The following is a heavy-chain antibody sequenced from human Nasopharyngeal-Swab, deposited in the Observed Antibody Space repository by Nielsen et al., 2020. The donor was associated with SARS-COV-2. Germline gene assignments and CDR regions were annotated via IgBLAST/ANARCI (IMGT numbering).Heavy chain of an antibody. V-gene: IGHV7-4-1*02. J-gene: IGHJ6*03. D-gene: IGHD3-10*01. Sequence: WVGQAPGQGCEGLGWINTKTGNPTYAPGSTERFVFSLDTSVSTAYLQISSLKAEDTAVDYCARDAVFRWFGELSWHYYYYMDVWGKGTPVTVSS. CDR2: INTKTGNP. CDR3: ARDAVFRWFGELSWHYYYYMDV.